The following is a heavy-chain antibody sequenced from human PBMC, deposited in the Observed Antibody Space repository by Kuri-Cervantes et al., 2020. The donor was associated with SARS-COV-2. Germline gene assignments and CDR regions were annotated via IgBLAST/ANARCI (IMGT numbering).Heavy chain of an antibody. V-gene: IGHV1-8*01. J-gene: IGHJ4*02. CDR2: MNPKRGTT. CDR1: GYTFTSYD. Sequence: ASVKVSCKASGYTFTSYDINWVRQAPGEGLEWLGWMNPKRGTTGYAQKFQGRVSMTRDTSTSTVYMELSSLRSEDTAVYYCAKEDYDYVWGSYRYTGSGFGYWGQGTLVTVSS. D-gene: IGHD3-16*02. CDR3: AKEDYDYVWGSYRYTGSGFGY.